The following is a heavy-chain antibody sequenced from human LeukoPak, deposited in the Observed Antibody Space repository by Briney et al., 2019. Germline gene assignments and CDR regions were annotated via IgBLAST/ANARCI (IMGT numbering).Heavy chain of an antibody. J-gene: IGHJ4*02. CDR3: ARVRGSSWYRYFDY. Sequence: PSETLSLTCTVSGGSISSYYWSWIRQPPGKGLEWIGYIYYSGSTNYNPSLKSRVTISVDTSKNQFSLKLSSVTAADTAVYYCARVRGSSWYRYFDYWGQGTLVTVSS. CDR1: GGSISSYY. D-gene: IGHD6-13*01. V-gene: IGHV4-59*01. CDR2: IYYSGST.